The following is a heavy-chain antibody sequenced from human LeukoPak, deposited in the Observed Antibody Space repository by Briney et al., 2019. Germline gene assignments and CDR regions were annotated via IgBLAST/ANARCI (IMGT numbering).Heavy chain of an antibody. CDR3: AKVAREFMGAFDI. V-gene: IGHV3-30*02. J-gene: IGHJ3*02. Sequence: GGSLRLSCAASGFTFSSYGMHWVRQAPGTGLEWVAFIRYDGSNKYYADSVKGRFTISRDNSKNTLYLQMNSLRAEDTAVYYCAKVAREFMGAFDIWGQGTMVTVSS. CDR1: GFTFSSYG. CDR2: IRYDGSNK. D-gene: IGHD3-10*01.